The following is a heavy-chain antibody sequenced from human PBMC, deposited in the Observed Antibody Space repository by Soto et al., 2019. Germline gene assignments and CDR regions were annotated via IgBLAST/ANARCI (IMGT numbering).Heavy chain of an antibody. V-gene: IGHV3-43*01. J-gene: IGHJ4*02. CDR1: GFSFDAYS. D-gene: IGHD4-17*01. CDR3: ANDSSLRYTDYDFDD. Sequence: EVQLVESGGVVVQPGGSLRLSCAASGFSFDAYSMHWIRQIPGKGLEWVSLITSDGGTTYYADSVKGPFAISRDNSKSSLFLHLNSPRTEDTSFYYCANDSSLRYTDYDFDDCGQGTLVTVSS. CDR2: ITSDGGTT.